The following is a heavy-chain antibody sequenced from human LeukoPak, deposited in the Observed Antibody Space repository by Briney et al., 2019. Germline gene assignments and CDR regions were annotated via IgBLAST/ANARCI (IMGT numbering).Heavy chain of an antibody. CDR1: GFTFSSYW. Sequence: QPGGSLRLSCAASGFTFSSYWMSWVRQAPGKGLEWVANIKRDGSEKYYVDSVKGRFTISRDNAKNSLYLQMNSLRAEEAAVYYCARGYGDSIHFDYWGQGTLVSVSS. CDR2: IKRDGSEK. J-gene: IGHJ4*02. V-gene: IGHV3-7*04. D-gene: IGHD4-17*01. CDR3: ARGYGDSIHFDY.